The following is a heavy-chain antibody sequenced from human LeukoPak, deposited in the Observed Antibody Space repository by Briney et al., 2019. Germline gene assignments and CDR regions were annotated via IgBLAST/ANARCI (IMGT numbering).Heavy chain of an antibody. CDR3: ARGPHYDFLTGYYSSHFDY. Sequence: GESLKISCKGSGYSFTSYWIGWVRQMPGKGLEWMGVIYPGDSDTRYSPSFQGQVTISVDKSTSTAYLQWISLRASDTAMYYCARGPHYDFLTGYYSSHFDYWGQGTLVSVPS. J-gene: IGHJ4*02. D-gene: IGHD3-9*01. CDR2: IYPGDSDT. CDR1: GYSFTSYW. V-gene: IGHV5-51*01.